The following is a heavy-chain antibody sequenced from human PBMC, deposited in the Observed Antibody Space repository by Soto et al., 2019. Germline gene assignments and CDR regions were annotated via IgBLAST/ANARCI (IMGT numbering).Heavy chain of an antibody. CDR1: GYSFTSYF. V-gene: IGHV1-46*01. CDR3: AREYGNYDSSGYYAY. J-gene: IGHJ4*02. Sequence: GSVKVSCKTSGYSFTSYFIHWVRQAPGQGLEWMGIINPSGGSTNYAQKLQGRVSMTRDRSTSTVHMELSSLRSDDTAMYYCAREYGNYDSSGYYAYWGQGTLVTVSS. CDR2: INPSGGST. D-gene: IGHD3-22*01.